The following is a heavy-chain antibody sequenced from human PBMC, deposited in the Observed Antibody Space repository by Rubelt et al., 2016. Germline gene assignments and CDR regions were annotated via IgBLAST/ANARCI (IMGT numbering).Heavy chain of an antibody. Sequence: VQLVGSGGGVVQPGRSLRLSCAASGFTFSTYWMHWVRQAPGKGPVWVARINIDAVTTTYADSVKGRFTISRDDAKNSRYLQMKSLRAEDTAVYDCVRSVDNGGNSGDYWGQGTMVTVSS. J-gene: IGHJ4*02. CDR3: VRSVDNGGNSGDY. CDR2: INIDAVTT. D-gene: IGHD4-23*01. V-gene: IGHV3-74*02. CDR1: GFTFSTYW.